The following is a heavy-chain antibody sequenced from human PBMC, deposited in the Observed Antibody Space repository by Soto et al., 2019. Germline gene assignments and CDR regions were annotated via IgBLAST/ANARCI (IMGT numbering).Heavy chain of an antibody. CDR1: GFTFSGSA. CDR2: IRSKANSYAT. D-gene: IGHD6-13*01. J-gene: IGHJ4*02. V-gene: IGHV3-73*01. CDR3: TRLLAAAGRVY. Sequence: GGSLRLSCAASGFTFSGSAMHWVRQASGKGLEWVGRIRSKANSYATAYAASVKGRFTISRDDSKNTAYLQMNSLKTEDTAVYYCTRLLAAAGRVYWGQGTLVTVSS.